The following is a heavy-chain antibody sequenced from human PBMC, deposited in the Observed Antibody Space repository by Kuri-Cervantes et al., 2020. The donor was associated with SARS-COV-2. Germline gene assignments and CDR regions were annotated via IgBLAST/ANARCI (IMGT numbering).Heavy chain of an antibody. Sequence: GGSLRLSCKAPESTFPNYDINWVRQATGQGLEWMGMVKANSGNTLYAQIFQGRVTMTRDTSISTAYMELSRLRSDDTAVYYCALHGGYYSLFFDYWGQGTLVTVSS. D-gene: IGHD3-22*01. J-gene: IGHJ4*02. CDR2: VKANSGNT. CDR1: ESTFPNYD. CDR3: ALHGGYYSLFFDY. V-gene: IGHV1-8*01.